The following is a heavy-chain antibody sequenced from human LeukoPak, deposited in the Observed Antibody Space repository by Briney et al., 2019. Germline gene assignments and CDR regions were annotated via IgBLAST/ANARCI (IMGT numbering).Heavy chain of an antibody. D-gene: IGHD2-21*01. Sequence: PGGSLRLSCAASGFTFSTYGMHWVRQAPGKGLEWVAVMSYDGSNKYYADSVKGRFTIARDNSKNTLYLQMNSLRAEDTAVYYCARGDTYYGMDVWGQGTTVTVSS. CDR3: ARGDTYYGMDV. CDR1: GFTFSTYG. CDR2: MSYDGSNK. V-gene: IGHV3-30*03. J-gene: IGHJ6*02.